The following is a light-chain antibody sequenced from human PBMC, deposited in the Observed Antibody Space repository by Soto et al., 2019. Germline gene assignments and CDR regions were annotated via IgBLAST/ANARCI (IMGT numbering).Light chain of an antibody. CDR1: QSVSISY. V-gene: IGKV3-20*01. Sequence: EIVLMQSPGTLSLSPGERATLSCRASQSVSISYIGWYQQKPGQAPRLLIYGTSSRATGIPDRFSGSGSGTDFTLTISRLEPEDFAVYYCQQYGSSFTFGPGTTVDIK. CDR2: GTS. J-gene: IGKJ3*01. CDR3: QQYGSSFT.